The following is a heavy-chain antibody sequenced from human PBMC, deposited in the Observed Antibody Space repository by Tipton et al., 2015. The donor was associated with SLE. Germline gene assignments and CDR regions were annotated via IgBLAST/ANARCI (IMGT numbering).Heavy chain of an antibody. J-gene: IGHJ6*02. CDR1: GFTFIIYA. CDR2: ISYDGSNK. V-gene: IGHV3-30*04. CDR3: ARSLTSSYYYGMDV. D-gene: IGHD1-14*01. Sequence: RSLRLSCAASGFTFIIYAMHWVRQAPGKGLEWVAVISYDGSNKYYADSVKGRFTISRDNSKNTLYLQMNSLRAEDMAVYYCARSLTSSYYYGMDVWGQGTTGTVSS.